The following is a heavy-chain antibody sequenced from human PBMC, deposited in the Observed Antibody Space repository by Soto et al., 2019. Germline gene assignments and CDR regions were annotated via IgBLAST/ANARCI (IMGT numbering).Heavy chain of an antibody. V-gene: IGHV4-30-4*01. CDR3: ASYGGNALDAFDI. Sequence: SETLSLTCTVSGGSISSGDYYWSWIRQPPGKGLEWIGYIYYSGSTYYNPSLKSRVTISVDTSKNQFSLKLSSVTAADTAVYYCASYGGNALDAFDIWGQGTMVTVSS. CDR1: GGSISSGDYY. CDR2: IYYSGST. D-gene: IGHD4-17*01. J-gene: IGHJ3*02.